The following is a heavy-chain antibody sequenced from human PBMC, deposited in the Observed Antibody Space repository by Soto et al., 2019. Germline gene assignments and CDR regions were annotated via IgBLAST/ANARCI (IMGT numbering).Heavy chain of an antibody. V-gene: IGHV3-15*01. J-gene: IGHJ4*02. CDR3: TREWWGDLA. Sequence: EGQLVETGGGLVKPGASLRLSCEVSGITINTAWMSWVRQAPGKGLEWVGRIKTKNDGETTECAAAVDGRFSISRDDSRNTIYLQMNRLRTEDTAVYYCTREWWGDLAWGQGSLVTVS. CDR2: IKTKNDGETT. CDR1: GITINTAW. D-gene: IGHD2-8*01.